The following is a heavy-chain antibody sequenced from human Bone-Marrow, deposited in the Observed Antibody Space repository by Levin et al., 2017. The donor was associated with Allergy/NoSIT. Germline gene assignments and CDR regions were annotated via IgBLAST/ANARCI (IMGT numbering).Heavy chain of an antibody. CDR1: GITFARYA. J-gene: IGHJ4*02. D-gene: IGHD5-24*01. CDR2: IRSAVYGATS. Sequence: GGSLRLSCSASGITFARYAMTWFRQAPGKGPEWVGFIRSAVYGATSEYAASVRGRFSIPRDDSTSMLYLQMNNLKTEDTAIYYCSRKRWMQGLAFDNWGQGTLVTVSS. CDR3: SRKRWMQGLAFDN. V-gene: IGHV3-49*03.